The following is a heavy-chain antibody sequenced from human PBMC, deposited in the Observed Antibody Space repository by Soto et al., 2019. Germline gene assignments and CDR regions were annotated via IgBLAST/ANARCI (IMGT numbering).Heavy chain of an antibody. V-gene: IGHV3-23*01. CDR2: ISGSGGST. Sequence: GSLRISCAASRFTFSSYAIIWVRQAPVNGLECVSAISGSGGSTYYADSVKGRFTISRDNSKNTLYLQMNSLRAEDTAVYYCASYTLDFQNWGQGTLVTVSS. CDR3: ASYTLDFQN. D-gene: IGHD3-16*02. CDR1: RFTFSSYA. J-gene: IGHJ1*01.